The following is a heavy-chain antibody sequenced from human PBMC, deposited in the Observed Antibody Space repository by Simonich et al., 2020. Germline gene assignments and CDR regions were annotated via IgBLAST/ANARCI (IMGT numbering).Heavy chain of an antibody. CDR1: GGSISSYY. D-gene: IGHD6-19*01. J-gene: IGHJ2*01. CDR2: IYYSGST. V-gene: IGHV4-59*01. CDR3: ARGISSGWYWYFDL. Sequence: QVQLQESGPGLVKPSETLSLTCTVSGGSISSYYWSWIRQPPGKGLELIGYIYYSGSTNYNPPLKSRVTISVDTSKNQFSLKLSSVTAADTAVYYCARGISSGWYWYFDLWGRGTLVTVSS.